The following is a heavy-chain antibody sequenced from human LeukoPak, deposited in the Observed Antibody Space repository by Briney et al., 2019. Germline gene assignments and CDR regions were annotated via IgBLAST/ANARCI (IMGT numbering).Heavy chain of an antibody. V-gene: IGHV3-23*01. Sequence: PGGSLRLSCAASGFTFSNYAMMWVRQAPGKRLEWVSSITGSGDGTYYADSARGRFTISRDNSENTLYLQLNSLRADDTAVYFCVKGFVHPTYYFDYWGQGTLVTVSS. CDR1: GFTFSNYA. D-gene: IGHD3-10*01. CDR2: ITGSGDGT. CDR3: VKGFVHPTYYFDY. J-gene: IGHJ4*02.